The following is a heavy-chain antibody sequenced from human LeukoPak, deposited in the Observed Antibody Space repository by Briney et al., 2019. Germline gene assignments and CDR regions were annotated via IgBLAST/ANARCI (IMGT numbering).Heavy chain of an antibody. D-gene: IGHD3-10*01. J-gene: IGHJ3*02. CDR1: GFTFSNYG. CDR3: AREPGDTDYYGSGSYAFDI. Sequence: GGSLRLSCAASGFTFSNYGMHWVRQAPGMGLEWVAVISYDGSNKYYADSVKGRFTISRDNSKNTLYLQMNSLRAEDTAVYYCAREPGDTDYYGSGSYAFDIWGQGTMVTVSS. V-gene: IGHV3-30*03. CDR2: ISYDGSNK.